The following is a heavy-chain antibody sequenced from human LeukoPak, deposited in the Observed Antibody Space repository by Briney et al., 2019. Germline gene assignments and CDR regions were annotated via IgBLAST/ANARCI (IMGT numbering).Heavy chain of an antibody. Sequence: GGSLTLSCAASGFSFSSYSMNWVRQPAGKGLEWVSYISSSSSTIYYSDSVKGGLTISRPNAKNSLYLQVNCLRDEDTAMYYCASAASGLYWGQGTLVTVSS. CDR3: ASAASGLY. J-gene: IGHJ4*02. CDR1: GFSFSSYS. CDR2: ISSSSSTI. D-gene: IGHD6-19*01. V-gene: IGHV3-48*02.